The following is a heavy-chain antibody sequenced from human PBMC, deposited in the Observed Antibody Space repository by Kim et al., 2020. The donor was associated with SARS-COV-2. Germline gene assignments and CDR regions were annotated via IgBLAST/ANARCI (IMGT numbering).Heavy chain of an antibody. D-gene: IGHD3-10*01. CDR2: IYAGGST. CDR3: ARGYSGRTFDF. J-gene: IGHJ4*02. CDR1: GFTVNGNY. Sequence: GGSLRLSCAASGFTVNGNYMSWVRQAPGKGLESVSFIYAGGSTYYAGSVKGRFIISRDNSKNTLYLQMNSLRAEDTAVYYCARGYSGRTFDFWGQGTLVTVSS. V-gene: IGHV3-66*01.